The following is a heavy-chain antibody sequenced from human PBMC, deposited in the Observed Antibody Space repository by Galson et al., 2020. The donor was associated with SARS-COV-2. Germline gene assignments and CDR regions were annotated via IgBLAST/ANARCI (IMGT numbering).Heavy chain of an antibody. J-gene: IGHJ6*02. CDR1: GFTFSNYG. V-gene: IGHV3-30*18. Sequence: GRSLRLSCAASGFTFSNYGMHLVRQAPVKGLERMAVISSEASNQYYADSVRGRFFITRDNSKNTLYLQMESLRPEDTAGYYCAKRPKLCEIWPYGMDVWGQGTTVTVSS. CDR2: ISSEASNQ. CDR3: AKRPKLCEIWPYGMDV. D-gene: IGHD2-21*01.